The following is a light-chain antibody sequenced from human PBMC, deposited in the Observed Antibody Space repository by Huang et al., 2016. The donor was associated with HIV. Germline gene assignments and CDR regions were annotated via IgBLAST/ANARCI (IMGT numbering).Light chain of an antibody. Sequence: EIVMTQSPATLSVSPGERATLSCRASQSVSSNLAWYQQKPGQGPRLLIYGASTRATCIPARFSGSGSGTKCTLTISSLQSEDFAFYYCQQYNNWPPEYTFGQGTKLEIK. V-gene: IGKV3-15*01. CDR1: QSVSSN. J-gene: IGKJ2*01. CDR2: GAS. CDR3: QQYNNWPPEYT.